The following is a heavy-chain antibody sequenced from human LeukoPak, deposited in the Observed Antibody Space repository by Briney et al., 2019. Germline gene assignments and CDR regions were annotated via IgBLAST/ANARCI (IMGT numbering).Heavy chain of an antibody. CDR1: GGSISSYY. J-gene: IGHJ4*02. V-gene: IGHV4-4*07. Sequence: SETLSLTCTVSGGSISSYYWSWIRQPAGKGLEWIGRIYTSGSTNYNPSLKSRVTMPVDTSKNKFSLKLSSVTAADTAVYYRARDMVGATYFDYWAREPWSPSP. CDR3: ARDMVGATYFDY. D-gene: IGHD1-26*01. CDR2: IYTSGST.